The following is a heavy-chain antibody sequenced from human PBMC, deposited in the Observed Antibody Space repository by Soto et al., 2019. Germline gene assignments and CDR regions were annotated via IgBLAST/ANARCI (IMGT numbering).Heavy chain of an antibody. CDR1: GGSISSGGYS. V-gene: IGHV4-30-2*01. CDR3: ARGAGYCSGGRCSPNYYYGLDV. D-gene: IGHD2-15*01. Sequence: SETLSLTCAVSGGSISSGGYSWSWIRQPPGKGLEWIGYIYHSGSTYYNPSLKSRVTISVDTSKNQFSLKLSSVTAADTAVYYFARGAGYCSGGRCSPNYYYGLDVWGQGTTVTVSS. CDR2: IYHSGST. J-gene: IGHJ6*02.